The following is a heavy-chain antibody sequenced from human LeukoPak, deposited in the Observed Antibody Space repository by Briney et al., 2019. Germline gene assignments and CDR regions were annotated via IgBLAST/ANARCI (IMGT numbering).Heavy chain of an antibody. J-gene: IGHJ6*03. V-gene: IGHV4-4*07. CDR1: GGSIISNY. CDR2: IYGSGIT. D-gene: IGHD3-22*01. CDR3: ARLKFYDSTGYSPGYYMDV. Sequence: SETLSLTCTVSGGSIISNYWSWIRQSAGTGLEWMGRIYGSGITDYNPSLKSRVTMSLDTSRKQFSLRLTSVTAADTAVYYCARLKFYDSTGYSPGYYMDVWGKGTTVSVFS.